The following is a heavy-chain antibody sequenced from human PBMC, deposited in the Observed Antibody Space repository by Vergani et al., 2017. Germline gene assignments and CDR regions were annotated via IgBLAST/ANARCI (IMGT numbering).Heavy chain of an antibody. J-gene: IGHJ1*01. CDR2: IYPGDSDT. CDR1: GYSFTSYW. CDR3: ARLAGYCTNGVCYTEYFQH. D-gene: IGHD2-8*01. V-gene: IGHV5-51*01. Sequence: EVQLVQSGAEVKKPGDSLKISCKGSGYSFTSYWIGWVRQMPGKGLEWMGIIYPGDSDTRYSPSFQGQVTISADKSISTAYLQWSSLKASDTAMYYCARLAGYCTNGVCYTEYFQHWGQGTLVTVSS.